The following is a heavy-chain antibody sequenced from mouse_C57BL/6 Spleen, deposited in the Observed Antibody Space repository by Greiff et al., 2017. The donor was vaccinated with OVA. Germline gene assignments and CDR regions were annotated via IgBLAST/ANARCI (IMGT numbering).Heavy chain of an antibody. CDR3: ARAYYGSSYCFDY. D-gene: IGHD1-1*01. J-gene: IGHJ2*01. V-gene: IGHV1-64*01. CDR1: GYTFTSYW. CDR2: IHPNSGST. Sequence: VQLQQPGAELVKPGASVKLSCKASGYTFTSYWMHWVKQRPGQGLEWIGMIHPNSGSTNYNEKFKSKATLTVDKSSSTAYMQLSSLTSEDSAVYYCARAYYGSSYCFDYWGQGTTLTVSS.